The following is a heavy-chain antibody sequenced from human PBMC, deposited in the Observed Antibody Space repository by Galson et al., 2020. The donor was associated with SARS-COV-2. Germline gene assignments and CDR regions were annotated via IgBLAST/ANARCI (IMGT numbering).Heavy chain of an antibody. D-gene: IGHD3-9*01. CDR1: GYTFTGYY. CDR3: ARSYYDINEGFDYYYYGMDV. Sequence: ASVKVSCKASGYTFTGYYMHWVRQAPGQGLEWMGWINPNSGGTNYAQKFQGWVTMTRDTSISTAYMGLSRLRSDDTAVYYCARSYYDINEGFDYYYYGMDVWGQGTTVTVSS. J-gene: IGHJ6*02. V-gene: IGHV1-2*04. CDR2: INPNSGGT.